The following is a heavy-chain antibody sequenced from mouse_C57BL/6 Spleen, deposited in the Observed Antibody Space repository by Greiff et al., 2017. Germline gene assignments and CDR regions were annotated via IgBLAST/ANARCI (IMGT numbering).Heavy chain of an antibody. CDR2: ISSGGSYT. V-gene: IGHV5-6*01. CDR3: ARQDWDGYYFDY. CDR1: GFTFSSYG. Sequence: EVQRVESGGDLVKPGGSLKLSCAASGFTFSSYGMSWVRQTPDKRLEWVATISSGGSYTYYPDSVKGQFTISRDNAKNTLYLQMSSLKSEDTAMYYCARQDWDGYYFDYWGQGTTLTVAS. J-gene: IGHJ2*01. D-gene: IGHD4-1*01.